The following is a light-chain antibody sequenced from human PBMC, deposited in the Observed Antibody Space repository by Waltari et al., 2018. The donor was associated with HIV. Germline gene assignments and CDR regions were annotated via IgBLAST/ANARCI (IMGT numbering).Light chain of an antibody. CDR3: LLSYSGARPVV. CDR1: TGAVTSGHY. CDR2: DPS. Sequence: QAVVTQEPPLTVSPGGTVTLTCGSSTGAVTSGHYPYWFQQKPGQAPRTLIYDPSNKHSWTPSRFSGSLLGGKAALALSGAQPEDEAEYYCLLSYSGARPVVFGGGTKLTVL. V-gene: IGLV7-46*01. J-gene: IGLJ2*01.